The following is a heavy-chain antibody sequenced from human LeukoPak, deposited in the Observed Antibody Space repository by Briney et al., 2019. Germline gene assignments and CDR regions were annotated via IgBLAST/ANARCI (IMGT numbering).Heavy chain of an antibody. CDR3: ARDRAGYYYYYGMDV. J-gene: IGHJ6*02. V-gene: IGHV4-59*01. Sequence: PSETLSLTCTVSGGSISSYYWSWIRQPPGKGLEGIGYIYYSGSTNYNPSLKSRVTISVDTSKNQFSLKLSSVTAADTAVYYCARDRAGYYYYYGMDVWGQGTTVTVSS. CDR2: IYYSGST. D-gene: IGHD3-10*01. CDR1: GGSISSYY.